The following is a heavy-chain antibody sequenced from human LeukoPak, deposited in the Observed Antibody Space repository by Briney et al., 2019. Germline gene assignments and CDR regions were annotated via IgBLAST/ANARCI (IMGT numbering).Heavy chain of an antibody. J-gene: IGHJ3*02. CDR1: GYTFTSYH. V-gene: IGHV1-46*01. Sequence: ASVKVSCKASGYTFTSYHIHWVRQAPGQGLEWMGIINCSGGSTSYAQKFQGRVTMTRDTSTSTAYMELSSLRSDDTAVYYCARGGKLGGAFDIWGQGTMVTVSS. CDR3: ARGGKLGGAFDI. D-gene: IGHD7-27*01. CDR2: INCSGGST.